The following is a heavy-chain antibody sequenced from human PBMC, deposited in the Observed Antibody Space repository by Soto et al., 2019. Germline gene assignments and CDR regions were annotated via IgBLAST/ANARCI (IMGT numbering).Heavy chain of an antibody. CDR3: ARGGDQSPTHYYGMDV. Sequence: GASVKVSCKASGYTFTGYYMHWVRQAPGQGLEWMGWINPNSGGTNYAQKFQGWVTMTRDTSISTAYMELSRLRSDDTAVYYCARGGDQSPTHYYGMDVWGQGTTVTVSS. D-gene: IGHD2-15*01. V-gene: IGHV1-2*04. CDR1: GYTFTGYY. J-gene: IGHJ6*02. CDR2: INPNSGGT.